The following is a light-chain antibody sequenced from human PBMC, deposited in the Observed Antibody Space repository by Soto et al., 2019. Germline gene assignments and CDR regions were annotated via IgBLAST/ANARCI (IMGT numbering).Light chain of an antibody. CDR3: CSHAGGSSWV. Sequence: QSALTQPRSVSGSPGQSVTISCTGTSGDVGAYDLVSWYQHHPTKAPKLIIYDVTNRPSGVHYRFSGPKSGSTASLTISGLQAEDEADYYCCSHAGGSSWVFGGGTKVTVL. CDR2: DVT. V-gene: IGLV2-11*01. CDR1: SGDVGAYDL. J-gene: IGLJ3*02.